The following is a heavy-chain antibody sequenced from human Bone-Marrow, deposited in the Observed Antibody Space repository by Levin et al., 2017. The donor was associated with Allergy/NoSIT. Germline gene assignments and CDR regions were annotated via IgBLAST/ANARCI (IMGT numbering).Heavy chain of an antibody. CDR3: ARPYHYYIDV. CDR2: VYHNGDT. J-gene: IGHJ6*03. V-gene: IGHV4/OR15-8*02. CDR1: GDSIYSSW. Sequence: SETLSLTCTVSGDSIYSSWWGWVRQPPGKGLEWIGEVYHNGDTNSNPSLKSRVTISIDKSKNQFSLELKSVTAADTAVYFCARPYHYYIDVWGKGTTVIVSS.